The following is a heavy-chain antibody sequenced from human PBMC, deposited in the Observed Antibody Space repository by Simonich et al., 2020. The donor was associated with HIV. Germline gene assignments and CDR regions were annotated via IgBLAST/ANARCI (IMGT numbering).Heavy chain of an antibody. CDR3: ARRAGDWRYNWFDP. D-gene: IGHD7-27*01. J-gene: IGHJ5*02. CDR2: FYYSGST. V-gene: IGHV4-34*01. Sequence: QVQLQQWGAGLLKPSETLSLSCAVYGGSFSDYYWGWIRQPPGKGLGWMWGFYYSGSTYNNPSPKSRVTISVDTSKNQFSLNLSSVTAADTAVYYCARRAGDWRYNWFDPWGQGTLVTVSS. CDR1: GGSFSDYY.